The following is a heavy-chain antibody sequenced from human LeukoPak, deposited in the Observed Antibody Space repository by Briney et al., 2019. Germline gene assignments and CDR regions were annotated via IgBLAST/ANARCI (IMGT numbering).Heavy chain of an antibody. Sequence: GGSLRLSCAASGFTFSDHYMDWVRQAPGEGLEWVGRTRNKANSYTTEYAASVKGRFTISRDDSKNSLYLQMNSLKTEDTAVYYCARAYERPDYFDYWGQGTLVTVSS. CDR1: GFTFSDHY. CDR3: ARAYERPDYFDY. D-gene: IGHD3-22*01. V-gene: IGHV3-72*01. CDR2: TRNKANSYTT. J-gene: IGHJ4*02.